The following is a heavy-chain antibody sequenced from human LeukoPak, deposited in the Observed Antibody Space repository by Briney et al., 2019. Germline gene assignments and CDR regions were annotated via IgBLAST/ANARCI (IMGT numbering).Heavy chain of an antibody. CDR3: AKDMAAAPYYYGMDV. D-gene: IGHD6-13*01. J-gene: IGHJ6*02. CDR2: ISWNSGSI. Sequence: GRSLRLSCAASGFTFDDYAMHWVRQAPGKGLEWVSGISWNSGSIGYADSAKGRFTISRDNAKNSLYLQMNSLRAEDTALYYCAKDMAAAPYYYGMDVWGQGTTVTVSS. V-gene: IGHV3-9*01. CDR1: GFTFDDYA.